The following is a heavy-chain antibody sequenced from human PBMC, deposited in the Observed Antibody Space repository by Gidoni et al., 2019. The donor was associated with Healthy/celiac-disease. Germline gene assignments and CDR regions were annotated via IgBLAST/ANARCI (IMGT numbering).Heavy chain of an antibody. CDR2: IIPSFGTA. Sequence: QVQLVQSVAVVKQPGSSVKVPCKASGGTFSSYAISWVRQATGQGLEWLGGIIPSFGTANYAQKCQGRVTITADKSTSTAYMELSSLRSEDTAVYYCARTYYYDSSGYGPLGYWGQGTLVTVSS. CDR1: GGTFSSYA. D-gene: IGHD3-22*01. V-gene: IGHV1-69*06. J-gene: IGHJ4*02. CDR3: ARTYYYDSSGYGPLGY.